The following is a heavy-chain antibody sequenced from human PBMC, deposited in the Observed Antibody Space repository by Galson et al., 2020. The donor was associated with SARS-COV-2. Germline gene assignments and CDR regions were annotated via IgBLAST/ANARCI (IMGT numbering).Heavy chain of an antibody. CDR2: ISRSSTTI. V-gene: IGHV3-48*04. CDR1: GFTFSSSG. D-gene: IGHD3-16*01. CDR3: ARKESLGGYYGMDV. J-gene: IGHJ6*02. Sequence: GESLKISCAASGFTFSSSGMNWVRQAPGKGLEWVTFISRSSTTIYYADSVKGRFTISRDDAKASLYLQMNSLRAEDTAEYYCARKESLGGYYGMDVWGQGTTVTVSS.